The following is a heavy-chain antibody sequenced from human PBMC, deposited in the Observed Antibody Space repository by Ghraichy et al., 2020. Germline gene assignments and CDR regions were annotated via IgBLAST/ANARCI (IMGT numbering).Heavy chain of an antibody. CDR1: GFTFNRHD. CDR3: ARDLASPYYGMDV. Sequence: GESLNISCAVSGFTFNRHDMTWVRQAQGKGLEWVSYISSSSTTIYYTDSVKGRFTISRDNAKNSLYLQMNSLRDEDTAVYYCARDLASPYYGMDVWGQGTTVTVSS. V-gene: IGHV3-48*02. J-gene: IGHJ6*02. CDR2: ISSSSTTI.